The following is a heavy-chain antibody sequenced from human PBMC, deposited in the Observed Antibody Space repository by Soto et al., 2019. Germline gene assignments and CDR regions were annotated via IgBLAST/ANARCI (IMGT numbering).Heavy chain of an antibody. D-gene: IGHD3-10*01. Sequence: GGSLRLSCGASGFAFSTYPMHWVRQAPGKGLDWVAVISFDGSDTYYADSVKGRFTISRDNSKNTLYLQMNSLRAEDSAVYYCARVGVESASYSFYFDYWGRGLLVTVSS. CDR3: ARVGVESASYSFYFDY. J-gene: IGHJ4*02. CDR2: ISFDGSDT. CDR1: GFAFSTYP. V-gene: IGHV3-30-3*01.